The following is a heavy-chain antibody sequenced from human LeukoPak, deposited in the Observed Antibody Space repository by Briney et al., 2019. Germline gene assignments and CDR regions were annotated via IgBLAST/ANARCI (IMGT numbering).Heavy chain of an antibody. D-gene: IGHD2-8*02. J-gene: IGHJ3*02. CDR3: ARHWWHGLDI. Sequence: GGSLRLSCAASGFTFTNYWMSWVRQAPGKGLEWVADINQDGSGESYVDSVKGRFTISRDNAKNSVSLQMHGLRVEDTAVYYCARHWWHGLDIWGHGTLVTVSS. V-gene: IGHV3-7*01. CDR2: INQDGSGE. CDR1: GFTFTNYW.